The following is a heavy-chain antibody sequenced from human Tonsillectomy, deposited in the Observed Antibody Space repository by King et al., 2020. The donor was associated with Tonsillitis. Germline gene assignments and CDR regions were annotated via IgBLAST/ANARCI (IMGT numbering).Heavy chain of an antibody. V-gene: IGHV2-26*01. D-gene: IGHD3-3*01. CDR2: ISSKDEK. CDR3: ARLWCKRYLEWFCGVDY. J-gene: IGHJ4*02. CDR1: GFSLSSARMG. Sequence: QVTLKESGPVLVKPTETLTLTCTVSGFSLSSARMGVSWIRQPPGKALEWLAHISSKDEKSYSTSLKSRLTISRDTSQSQVVLTMSDMDAVDTGTYFCARLWCKRYLEWFCGVDYWGQGTLVTVSS.